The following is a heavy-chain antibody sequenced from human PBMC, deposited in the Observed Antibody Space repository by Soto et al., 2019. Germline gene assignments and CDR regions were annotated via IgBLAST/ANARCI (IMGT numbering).Heavy chain of an antibody. CDR2: INHSGST. CDR3: AKRRERYYDFWSARAPSWFDP. Sequence: PSETLSLTCAVYGGSFSGYYWSWIRQPPGKGLEWIGEINHSGSTNYNPSLKSRVTISVGTSKNQFSLKLSSVTAADTAVYYCAKRRERYYDFWSARAPSWFDPWGQGTLVTVSS. V-gene: IGHV4-34*01. CDR1: GGSFSGYY. D-gene: IGHD3-3*01. J-gene: IGHJ5*02.